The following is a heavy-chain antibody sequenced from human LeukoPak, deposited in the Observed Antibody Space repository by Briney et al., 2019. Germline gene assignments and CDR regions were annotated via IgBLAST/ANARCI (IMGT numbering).Heavy chain of an antibody. J-gene: IGHJ4*02. D-gene: IGHD2-15*01. CDR3: ARRYCSSGSCFDY. CDR1: GYSFTTYW. CDR2: IYPGDSDT. Sequence: GESLKISCKGSGYSFTTYWIGWVRQMPGKGLGWMGIIYPGDSDTRYSPSFQGQVTISADKSISTAYLQWSSLKASDTAMYYCARRYCSSGSCFDYWGQGTLVTVSS. V-gene: IGHV5-51*01.